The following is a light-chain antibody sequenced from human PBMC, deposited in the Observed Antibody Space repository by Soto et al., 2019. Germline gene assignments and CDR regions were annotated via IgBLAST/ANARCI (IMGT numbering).Light chain of an antibody. CDR3: EQYGASPLT. V-gene: IGKV3-20*01. Sequence: EIVLTQSPGTLSLSPGERATRSCRASESFARTYLAWYQQKPGQAPRLLIHGASSRATGIPDRFSGSNSGTEFTLTISRLEPEDSAVYYCEQYGASPLTFGGGTKVEIK. J-gene: IGKJ4*01. CDR2: GAS. CDR1: ESFARTY.